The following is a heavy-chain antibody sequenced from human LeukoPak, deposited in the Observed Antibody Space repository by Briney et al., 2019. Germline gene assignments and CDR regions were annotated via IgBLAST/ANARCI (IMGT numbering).Heavy chain of an antibody. V-gene: IGHV4-39*01. CDR2: INYSGRT. J-gene: IGHJ4*02. CDR3: ASVNSGYDYAVDY. D-gene: IGHD5-12*01. CDR1: GGSISSNNYY. Sequence: SSETLSLTGTVSGGSISSNNYYWGWIRQSPGKGLEWIGSINYSGRTSYNPSLRSRVTISVDTSKNQFSLRLSSVTAADTAVFYCASVNSGYDYAVDYWGRGTLVTVSS.